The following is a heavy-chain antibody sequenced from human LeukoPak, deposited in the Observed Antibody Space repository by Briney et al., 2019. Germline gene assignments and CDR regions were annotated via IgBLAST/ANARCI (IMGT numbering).Heavy chain of an antibody. V-gene: IGHV6-1*01. Sequence: SQTLSLTCVISGDSVSSNSAAWNWIRQSPSRGLEWLGRTYYRSKWFYDYAVSVKSRIIIDPDTSENHFSLRLNSVTPEDTAVYYCTREVAHCGADCYSAEFDYWGQGILVTVSS. J-gene: IGHJ4*02. D-gene: IGHD2-21*02. CDR3: TREVAHCGADCYSAEFDY. CDR2: TYYRSKWFY. CDR1: GDSVSSNSAA.